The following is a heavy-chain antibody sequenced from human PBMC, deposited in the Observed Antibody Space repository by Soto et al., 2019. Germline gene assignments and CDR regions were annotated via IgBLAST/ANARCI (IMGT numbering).Heavy chain of an antibody. CDR1: GFTFSDYY. J-gene: IGHJ4*02. Sequence: PGGSLRLSCAASGFTFSDYYMSWIRQAPGKGLEWVSYISSSSSYTNYADSVKGRFTISRDNAKNSLYLQMNSLRAEDTAVYYCARGLHNWNPDYWGQGTLVTVSS. D-gene: IGHD1-20*01. V-gene: IGHV3-11*06. CDR2: ISSSSSYT. CDR3: ARGLHNWNPDY.